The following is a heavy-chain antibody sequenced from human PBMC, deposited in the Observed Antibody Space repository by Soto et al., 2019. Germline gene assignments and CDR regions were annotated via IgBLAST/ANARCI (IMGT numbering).Heavy chain of an antibody. CDR1: GGSISSGGYS. D-gene: IGHD2-15*01. CDR3: ARGYCSGGSCYYGYWFDP. CDR2: IYHSGRT. J-gene: IGHJ5*02. V-gene: IGHV4-30-2*01. Sequence: QLQLQESGSGLVKPSQTLSLTCAVSGGSISSGGYSWSWIRQPPGEGLEWIGYIYHSGRTYYNPSLKSRVTISVDRSKNQFSLKLSSVTAADTAVYYCARGYCSGGSCYYGYWFDPWGQGTLVTVSS.